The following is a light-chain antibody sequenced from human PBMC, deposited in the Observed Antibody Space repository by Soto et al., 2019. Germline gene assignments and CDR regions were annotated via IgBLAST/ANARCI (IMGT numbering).Light chain of an antibody. J-gene: IGLJ2*01. CDR1: SSDVGGYNC. CDR3: SSYAGSNIPVV. V-gene: IGLV2-8*01. Sequence: QSALTQPPSASGSPGQSVTISCTGTSSDVGGYNCVSWYQQYPGKAPKLMIYEVSKRPSGVPDRFSGSKSGNTASLTVSGLQAEDEADYYCSSYAGSNIPVVFGGGTKLTVL. CDR2: EVS.